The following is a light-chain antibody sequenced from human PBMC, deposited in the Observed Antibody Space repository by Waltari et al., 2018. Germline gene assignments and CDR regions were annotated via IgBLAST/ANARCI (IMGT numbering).Light chain of an antibody. CDR3: SSYTSSSTVV. CDR1: SSDVGGYNH. J-gene: IGLJ2*01. V-gene: IGLV2-14*03. CDR2: DVS. Sequence: QSALTQPASVSGSPGHAITISCTGTSSDVGGYNHVSWYQQHPGKAPKLMIYDVSNRPSGVSNRFSGSKSGNTASLTISGLQAEDEADYYCSSYTSSSTVVFGGGTKLTVL.